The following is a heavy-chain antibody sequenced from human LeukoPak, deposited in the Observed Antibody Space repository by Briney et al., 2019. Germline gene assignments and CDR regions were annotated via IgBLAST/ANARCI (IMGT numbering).Heavy chain of an antibody. Sequence: GGSLRLSCAASGFTFSSYWMHWVRQAPGKGLEWVSYISSSDSTIYYADSVKGRFTISRDNAKNSLYLQMNSLRAEDTAVYYCARDYGGSSPFDYWGQGTLVTVSS. CDR2: ISSSDSTI. CDR1: GFTFSSYW. J-gene: IGHJ4*02. D-gene: IGHD4-23*01. CDR3: ARDYGGSSPFDY. V-gene: IGHV3-48*04.